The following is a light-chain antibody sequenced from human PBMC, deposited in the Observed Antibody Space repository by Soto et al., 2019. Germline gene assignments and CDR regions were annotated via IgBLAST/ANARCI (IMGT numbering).Light chain of an antibody. CDR3: QQYNSYSWT. V-gene: IGKV1-39*01. Sequence: DIQMTQSPSSLSASVVDRVTITCRASQGISTYLNWYQQKPGKAPKLLIYAASSLQSGVPSRFSGSGSETEFTLTISSLQPDDFATYYCQQYNSYSWTCGQGTKVDIK. J-gene: IGKJ1*01. CDR1: QGISTY. CDR2: AAS.